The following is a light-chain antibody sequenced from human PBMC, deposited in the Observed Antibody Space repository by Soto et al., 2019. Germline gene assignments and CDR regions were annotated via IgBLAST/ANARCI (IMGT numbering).Light chain of an antibody. CDR3: GSYTSSSNYV. Sequence: ALTQPASVSGSPGQSITISCTGYIHYDFVSWYQQHPGTAPKLVIYEVSNRPSGTSDRFSGSKSGHTASLTISGLQTEDEAVYYCGSYTSSSNYVFGTGTKVTVL. CDR1: IHYDF. J-gene: IGLJ1*01. CDR2: EVS. V-gene: IGLV2-14*01.